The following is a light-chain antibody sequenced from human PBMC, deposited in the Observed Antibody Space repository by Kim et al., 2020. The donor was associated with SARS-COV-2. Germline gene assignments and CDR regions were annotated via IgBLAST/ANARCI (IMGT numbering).Light chain of an antibody. CDR3: MQGTHWPFT. V-gene: IGKV2-30*01. J-gene: IGKJ3*01. Sequence: PPSISGMSSQSLGYGNGNIYLNGLHQRPGQSPRRLIYKVSNRDSGVPDRFSGSGSGTDFTLQISRVEAEDVGVYYCMQGTHWPFTFGPGTKVDIK. CDR2: KVS. CDR1: QSLGYGNGNIY.